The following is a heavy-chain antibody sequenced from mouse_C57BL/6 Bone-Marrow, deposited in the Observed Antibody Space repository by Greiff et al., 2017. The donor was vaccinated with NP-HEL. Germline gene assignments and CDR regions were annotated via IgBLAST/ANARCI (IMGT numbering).Heavy chain of an antibody. D-gene: IGHD1-1*01. CDR3: ARSVGTVVDWYFDV. CDR1: GYTFTDYN. V-gene: IGHV1-18*01. Sequence: VQLKQSGPELVKPGASVKIPCKASGYTFTDYNMDWVKQSHGKSLEWIGDINPNNGGTIYNQKFKGKATLTVDKSSSTAYMELRRLTSEDTAVYYCARSVGTVVDWYFDVWGTGTTVTVSS. CDR2: INPNNGGT. J-gene: IGHJ1*03.